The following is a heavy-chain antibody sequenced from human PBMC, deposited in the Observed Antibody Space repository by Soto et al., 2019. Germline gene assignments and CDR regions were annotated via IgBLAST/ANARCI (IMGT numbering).Heavy chain of an antibody. J-gene: IGHJ4*02. D-gene: IGHD3-22*01. V-gene: IGHV3-23*01. Sequence: PGGSLRLSCAASGFTFSSYGMHWVRQAPGKGLEWVSAISGSGGSTYYADSVKGRFTISRDNSKNTLYLQMNSLRAEDTAVYYCAKRNYYYDSSGYHYVYYFDYWGQGTLVTVSS. CDR1: GFTFSSYG. CDR2: ISGSGGST. CDR3: AKRNYYYDSSGYHYVYYFDY.